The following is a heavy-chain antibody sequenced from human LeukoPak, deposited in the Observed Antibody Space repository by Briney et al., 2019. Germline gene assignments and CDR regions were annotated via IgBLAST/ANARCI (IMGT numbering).Heavy chain of an antibody. J-gene: IGHJ4*02. CDR2: INHSGST. Sequence: SETLSLTCAVYGGSFSGYYWSWIRQPPGKGLEWIGEINHSGSTNYNPSLKSQVTISVDTSKSQFSLKLSSVTAADTAVYYCARTDSSGYLNYWGQGTLVTVSP. CDR1: GGSFSGYY. D-gene: IGHD3-22*01. CDR3: ARTDSSGYLNY. V-gene: IGHV4-34*01.